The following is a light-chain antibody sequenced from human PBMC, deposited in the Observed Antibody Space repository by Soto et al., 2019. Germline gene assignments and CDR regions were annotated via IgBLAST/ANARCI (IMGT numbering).Light chain of an antibody. CDR1: SSDVGGYNY. J-gene: IGLJ3*02. V-gene: IGLV2-14*01. Sequence: QSALTQPASVSGSPGQSITIYCTGTSSDVGGYNYVSWYQQHPGKAPKLMIYEVSNRPSGVSNRFSGSKSGNTASLTISGLQAEDEADYYCSSYTSSSTPLVFGGGTKLTVL. CDR3: SSYTSSSTPLV. CDR2: EVS.